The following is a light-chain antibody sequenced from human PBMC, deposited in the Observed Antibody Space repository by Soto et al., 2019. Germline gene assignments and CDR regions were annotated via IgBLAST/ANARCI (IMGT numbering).Light chain of an antibody. CDR2: AAS. J-gene: IGKJ1*01. Sequence: DIQMSQSPSSLSASVGDRVTIICRASQGISNYLAWYQQKPGKVPKLLIYAASTLQSGVPSRFSGSGSGTDFTLTISSLQAEDVAVYYCQHYYSIPWTFGQGTKVDI. V-gene: IGKV1-27*01. CDR1: QGISNY. CDR3: QHYYSIPWT.